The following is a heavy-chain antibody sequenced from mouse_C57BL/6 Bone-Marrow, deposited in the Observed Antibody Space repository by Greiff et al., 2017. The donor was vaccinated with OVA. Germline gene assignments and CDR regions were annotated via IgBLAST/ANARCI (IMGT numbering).Heavy chain of an antibody. CDR1: GFTFSSYG. D-gene: IGHD4-1*01. J-gene: IGHJ2*01. Sequence: EVQLVESGGDLVKPGGSLKLSCAASGFTFSSYGMSWVRQTPDKRLEWVATISSGGSYTYYPDSVKGRFTISRDNAKNTLYLQMSRLKSEDTAMYYCAILPWGPDYWGQGTTLTVSS. V-gene: IGHV5-6*01. CDR2: ISSGGSYT. CDR3: AILPWGPDY.